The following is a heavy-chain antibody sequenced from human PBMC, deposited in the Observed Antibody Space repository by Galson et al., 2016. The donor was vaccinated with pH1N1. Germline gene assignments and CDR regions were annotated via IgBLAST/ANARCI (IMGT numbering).Heavy chain of an antibody. CDR2: IVPITGVT. J-gene: IGHJ5*02. V-gene: IGHV1-69*04. Sequence: SVKVSCKASGGTFSTYVIIWVRQAPGQGLEWMGRIVPITGVTNYAQKFQDRVTITADESTSTAYMEFSSLRSEDTGVYYCAPGGDDYGGNPHWFDPWGQGTLVTVSS. D-gene: IGHD4-23*01. CDR3: APGGDDYGGNPHWFDP. CDR1: GGTFSTYV.